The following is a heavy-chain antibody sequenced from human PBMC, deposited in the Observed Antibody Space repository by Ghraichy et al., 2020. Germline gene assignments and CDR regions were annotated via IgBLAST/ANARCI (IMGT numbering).Heavy chain of an antibody. Sequence: GGSLRLSCAASGISFSSYSMNWVRQAPGERLEWVSYISSSSGTMYYTDSVKARFTVSTDNAKNSLFLQMNSPRAEDTADYYCARYDTQIGWFDPWGQGTLVTVSS. CDR2: ISSSSGTM. CDR3: ARYDTQIGWFDP. V-gene: IGHV3-48*04. D-gene: IGHD3-22*01. J-gene: IGHJ5*02. CDR1: GISFSSYS.